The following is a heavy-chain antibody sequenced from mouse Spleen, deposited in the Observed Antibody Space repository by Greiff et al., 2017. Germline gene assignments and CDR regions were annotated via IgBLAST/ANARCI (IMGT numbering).Heavy chain of an antibody. CDR1: GYAFSSYW. J-gene: IGHJ2*01. V-gene: IGHV1-80*01. CDR3: ARRQLRQGYFDY. D-gene: IGHD3-2*02. CDR2: IYPGDGDT. Sequence: QVQLQQSGAELVKPGASVKISCKASGYAFSSYWMNWVKQRPGKGLEWIGQIYPGDGDTNYNGKFKGKATLTADKSSSTAYMQLSSLTSEDSAVYFCARRQLRQGYFDYWGQGTTLTVSS.